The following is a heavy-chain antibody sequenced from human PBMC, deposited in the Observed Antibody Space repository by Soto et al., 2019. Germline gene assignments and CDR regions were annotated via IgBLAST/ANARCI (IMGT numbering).Heavy chain of an antibody. CDR3: ARGVHLPAAAMIDY. Sequence: SETPSLTCTVSGGSISSYYWSWIRQPPGKGLEWIGYIYYSGSTNYNPSLKSRVTISVDTSKNQFSLKLSSVTAADTAVYYCARGVHLPAAAMIDYWGQGTLVTVSS. D-gene: IGHD2-2*01. CDR2: IYYSGST. V-gene: IGHV4-59*01. J-gene: IGHJ4*02. CDR1: GGSISSYY.